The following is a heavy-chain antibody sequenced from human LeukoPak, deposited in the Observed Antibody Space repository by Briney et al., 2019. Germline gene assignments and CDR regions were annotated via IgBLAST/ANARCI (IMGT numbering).Heavy chain of an antibody. CDR3: ARDSRPYSSGWSNFDY. CDR1: GFTFSSYW. Sequence: GVSLRHSCAASGFTFSSYWMSWVRQAPGKGLEWVAVISYDGSNKYYADSVKGRFTISRDNSKNTLYLQMNSLRAEDTAVYYCARDSRPYSSGWSNFDYWGQGTLVTVSS. V-gene: IGHV3-30*03. J-gene: IGHJ4*02. CDR2: ISYDGSNK. D-gene: IGHD6-19*01.